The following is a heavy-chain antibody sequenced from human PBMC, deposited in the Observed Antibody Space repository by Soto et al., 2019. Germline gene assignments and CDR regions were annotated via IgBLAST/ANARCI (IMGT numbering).Heavy chain of an antibody. V-gene: IGHV3-30-3*01. Sequence: GGSLRLSCAASGFTFSSYAMHWVRQAPGKGLEWVAVISYDGSNKYYADSVKGRFTISRDNSKNTLYLQMNSLRAEDTAVYYCARGSVTTPSRSGYYYYGMDVWGQGTTVTVSS. CDR2: ISYDGSNK. D-gene: IGHD1-1*01. CDR3: ARGSVTTPSRSGYYYYGMDV. J-gene: IGHJ6*02. CDR1: GFTFSSYA.